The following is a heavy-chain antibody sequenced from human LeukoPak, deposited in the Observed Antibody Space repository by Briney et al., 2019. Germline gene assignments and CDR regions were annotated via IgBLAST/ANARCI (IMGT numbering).Heavy chain of an antibody. Sequence: SETLSLTCTVSGGSINSYYWSWIRQSPGKGLEWIGYIYYSGSTDYNPSLKSRVTISVDSSKSQFSLKLTSVTAADTAVYFCARHYCSGASCYYFDYWGQGTLVTVSS. CDR2: IYYSGST. CDR3: ARHYCSGASCYYFDY. D-gene: IGHD2-15*01. V-gene: IGHV4-59*13. CDR1: GGSINSYY. J-gene: IGHJ4*02.